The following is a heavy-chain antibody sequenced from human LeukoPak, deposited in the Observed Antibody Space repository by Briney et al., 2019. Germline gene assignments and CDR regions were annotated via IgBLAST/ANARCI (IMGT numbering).Heavy chain of an antibody. J-gene: IGHJ4*02. CDR3: ARGAYGDYGNIDH. CDR2: ISSSSSTI. Sequence: GGSLRLSCAASGFTFSSYSMNWVRQAPGKGLEWVSYISSSSSTIYYADSVKGRFTISRDNAKNSLYLQMNSLRAEDTAVYYCARGAYGDYGNIDHWGQGTLVTVSS. CDR1: GFTFSSYS. V-gene: IGHV3-48*01. D-gene: IGHD4-17*01.